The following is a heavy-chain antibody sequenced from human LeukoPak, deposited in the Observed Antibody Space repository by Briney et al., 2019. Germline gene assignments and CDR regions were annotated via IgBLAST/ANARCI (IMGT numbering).Heavy chain of an antibody. D-gene: IGHD3-22*01. CDR1: LYTFTSYV. CDR2: ISAYNGNA. V-gene: IGHV1-18*01. Sequence: SAVKVSCKSSLYTFTSYVISGVRQSAGQGVEGMGGISAYNGNAHYSQKLKGRVTMTTDTSTRPAYMEMRSLTSDETAMYYCARDRQITMIVAPSHTAFDIWGQGTMVTVSP. J-gene: IGHJ3*02. CDR3: ARDRQITMIVAPSHTAFDI.